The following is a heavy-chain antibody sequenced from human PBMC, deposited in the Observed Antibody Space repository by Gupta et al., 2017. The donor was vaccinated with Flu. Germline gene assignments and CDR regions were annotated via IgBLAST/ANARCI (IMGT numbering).Heavy chain of an antibody. CDR3: ARDTIYYGMDV. D-gene: IGHD3-10*01. CDR1: GFTVRSND. CDR2: IYSGGRT. Sequence: EVQLVESGGGLVQPGGSLRLSCAASGFTVRSNDMSWVRQAPGKGLQWVSVIYSGGRTYYADSVKGRVTISRDNSENTLYLQMNSLRADDTAVYYCARDTIYYGMDVWGQGTTVTVFS. J-gene: IGHJ6*02. V-gene: IGHV3-66*02.